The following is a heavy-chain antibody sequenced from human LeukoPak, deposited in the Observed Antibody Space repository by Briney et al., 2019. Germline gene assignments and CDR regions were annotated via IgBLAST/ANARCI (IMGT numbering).Heavy chain of an antibody. V-gene: IGHV4-30-2*01. CDR2: IYHSGST. D-gene: IGHD2-2*01. CDR1: GGSISSGGYS. Sequence: SQTLSLTCAVSGGSISSGGYSWSWIRQPPGKGLEWIGYIYHSGSTYYNPSLKSRVTISVDRSKNQFSRKLSSVTAADPALYSCARAEGYCSSTSCQMSGDAFDIWGQGKMVTVSS. CDR3: ARAEGYCSSTSCQMSGDAFDI. J-gene: IGHJ3*02.